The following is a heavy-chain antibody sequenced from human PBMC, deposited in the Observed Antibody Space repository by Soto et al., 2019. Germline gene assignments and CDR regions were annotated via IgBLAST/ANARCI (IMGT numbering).Heavy chain of an antibody. CDR1: GFTFSSYD. CDR3: IRRQYDFADY. Sequence: QVQLVESGGGVVQPGRSLRLSCAASGFTFSSYDMHWVRQAPGKGLEWVALITYDGSNKYYADSVKGRFTISRDNSKNTLYLQMNSLRAEDTAVYYCIRRQYDFADYWGQRTLVTVSS. V-gene: IGHV3-30*03. CDR2: ITYDGSNK. D-gene: IGHD3-3*01. J-gene: IGHJ4*02.